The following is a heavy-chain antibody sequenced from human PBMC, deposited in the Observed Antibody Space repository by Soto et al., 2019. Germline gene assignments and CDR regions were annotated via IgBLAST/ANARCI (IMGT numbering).Heavy chain of an antibody. CDR1: GFTFSSYG. J-gene: IGHJ6*02. CDR2: IWYDGSNK. V-gene: IGHV3-33*01. Sequence: PGGSLRLSCAASGFTFSSYGMHWVRQAPGKXLEWVAVIWYDGSNKYYADSVKGRFTISRDNSKNTLYLQMNSLGAEDTAVYYCARDERDCSSTSCYIEPYYYYGMDVWGQGPTVTVYS. CDR3: ARDERDCSSTSCYIEPYYYYGMDV. D-gene: IGHD2-2*02.